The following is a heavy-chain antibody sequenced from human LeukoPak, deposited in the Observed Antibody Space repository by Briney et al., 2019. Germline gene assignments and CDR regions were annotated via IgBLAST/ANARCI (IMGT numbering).Heavy chain of an antibody. CDR3: AKDRDYDDYAFGT. J-gene: IGHJ5*02. V-gene: IGHV3-23*01. CDR1: GFNFASYA. CDR2: ISGGSSGT. Sequence: GGSLRLSCATSGFNFASYAMSWVRQAPAKGLEWVSAISGGSSGTYYADSVKGRFTIPRASSKNTLCLQMNNLRAEDTAVYYCAKDRDYDDYAFGTWGQGILVTVSS. D-gene: IGHD4-17*01.